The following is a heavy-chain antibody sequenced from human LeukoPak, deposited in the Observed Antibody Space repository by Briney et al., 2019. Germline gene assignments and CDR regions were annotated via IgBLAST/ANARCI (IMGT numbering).Heavy chain of an antibody. CDR2: VFYTGTT. Sequence: SETLSLTCSVSGDSIRTTSYYWDWIRQAPGKGLEWIGTVFYTGTTYYSPSLKGRITISVDTSKNQFSLKLSSVTAADTAVYYCAGQVLLSFDKWGQGAPVTVSS. CDR3: AGQVLLSFDK. V-gene: IGHV4-39*01. J-gene: IGHJ4*02. D-gene: IGHD3-10*01. CDR1: GDSIRTTSYY.